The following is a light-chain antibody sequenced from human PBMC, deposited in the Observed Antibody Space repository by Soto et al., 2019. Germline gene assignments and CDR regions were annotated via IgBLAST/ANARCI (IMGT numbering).Light chain of an antibody. CDR3: QQRSNWPIT. CDR2: DAS. Sequence: EIVLTQSPGTLSLSPGERATLSCRASQSVSSRLAWYQQKPGQAPRLLIYDASNRATGIPARFSGSGSGTDFTLTISSLEPEDFAVYYCQQRSNWPITFGQGTRLEIK. CDR1: QSVSSR. V-gene: IGKV3-11*01. J-gene: IGKJ5*01.